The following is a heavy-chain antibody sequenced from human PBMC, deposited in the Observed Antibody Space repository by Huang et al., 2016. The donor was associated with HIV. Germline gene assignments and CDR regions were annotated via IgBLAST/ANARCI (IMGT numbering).Heavy chain of an antibody. D-gene: IGHD4-17*01. Sequence: QVQMVESGGGVVQPGRSLRLSCAASGFTFSSYVMYWFRQAPGKGLESVAVIAYDGSNKYYADSVQGRFTISRDNSKNTLYLQMNGLRTEDTAVYYCAREDDYGGNWGQGTLVTVSS. CDR2: IAYDGSNK. V-gene: IGHV3-30-3*01. J-gene: IGHJ4*02. CDR1: GFTFSSYV. CDR3: AREDDYGGN.